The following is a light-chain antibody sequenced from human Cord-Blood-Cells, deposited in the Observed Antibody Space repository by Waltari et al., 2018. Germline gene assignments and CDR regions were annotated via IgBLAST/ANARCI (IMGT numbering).Light chain of an antibody. Sequence: QSALTQPRSVSGSPGQSVTISCTGTSSDVGGYTYVSWYQQHPGKAPKLMVYDVRKRPSGVPVRFSGSKSGHAASLTISGLQAEYEADYYCCSYAGSYTLVFGGGTKLTVL. J-gene: IGLJ3*02. CDR3: CSYAGSYTLV. CDR1: SSDVGGYTY. CDR2: DVR. V-gene: IGLV2-11*02.